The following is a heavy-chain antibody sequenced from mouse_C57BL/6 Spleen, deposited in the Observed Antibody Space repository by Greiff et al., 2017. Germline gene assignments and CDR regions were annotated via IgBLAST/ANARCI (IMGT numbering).Heavy chain of an antibody. CDR1: GYSITSGYY. CDR3: ARDWDGWYFDY. J-gene: IGHJ2*01. CDR2: ISYDGSN. D-gene: IGHD4-1*01. Sequence: VQLQQSGPGLVKPSQSLSLTCSVTGYSITSGYYWNWNRQFPGNKLEWMGYISYDGSNNYNPSLKNRISITRDTSKNQFFLKLNSVTTEDTATYYCARDWDGWYFDYWGQGTTLTVSS. V-gene: IGHV3-6*01.